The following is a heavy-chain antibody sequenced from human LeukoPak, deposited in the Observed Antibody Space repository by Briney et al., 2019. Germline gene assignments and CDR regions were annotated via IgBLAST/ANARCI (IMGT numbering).Heavy chain of an antibody. Sequence: PGGSLRLSCAASGFTFSSYAMHWVRQAPGKGLEWVAVISYDGSNKYYADSVKGRFTISRDNAKNSLYLQMNSLRAEDTAVYYCARTIGGWYFDYWGQGTLVTVSS. V-gene: IGHV3-30-3*01. CDR1: GFTFSSYA. CDR2: ISYDGSNK. D-gene: IGHD6-19*01. J-gene: IGHJ4*02. CDR3: ARTIGGWYFDY.